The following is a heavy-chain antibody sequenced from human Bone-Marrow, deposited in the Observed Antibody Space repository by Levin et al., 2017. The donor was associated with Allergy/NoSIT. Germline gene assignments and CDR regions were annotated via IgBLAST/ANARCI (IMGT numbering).Heavy chain of an antibody. CDR2: IYSVGNT. Sequence: QTGGSLRLSCAASGFEVSNSYMSWVRQAPGKGLEWVSVIYSVGNTYYADTVKARFTISRDDSKNTVFLQMNSLRVEDTAVYWCAGGERFGELHAFDLWGQGTMVTASS. D-gene: IGHD3-10*01. CDR3: AGGERFGELHAFDL. CDR1: GFEVSNSY. J-gene: IGHJ3*01. V-gene: IGHV3-66*01.